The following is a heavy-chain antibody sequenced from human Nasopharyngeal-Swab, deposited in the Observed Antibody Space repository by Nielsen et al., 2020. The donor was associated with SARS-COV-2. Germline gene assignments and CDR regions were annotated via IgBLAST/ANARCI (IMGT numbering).Heavy chain of an antibody. CDR2: IYSGGST. CDR3: ARGAYDSSGYFWDY. J-gene: IGHJ4*02. D-gene: IGHD3-22*01. V-gene: IGHV3-53*03. Sequence: WIRQPQGKGPEWVSVIYSGGSTYSADSMKGRVTISRDNSKNTLYLQMNSLRAEDTAVYYCARGAYDSSGYFWDYWGQGTLVTVSS.